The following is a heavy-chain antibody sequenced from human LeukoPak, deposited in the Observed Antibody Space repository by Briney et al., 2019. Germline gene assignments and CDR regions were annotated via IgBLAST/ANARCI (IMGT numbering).Heavy chain of an antibody. D-gene: IGHD2-21*02. CDR3: AKVLCGDDCYWGDYFDY. V-gene: IGHV3-30*18. CDR2: ISDDGSNK. Sequence: QPGGSLRLSCAASGFTFSSYGMHWVRQAPGKGLEWVAVISDDGSNKYYADSVKGRFTISRDNSKNTLYLQMNSLRAEDTAVYYCAKVLCGDDCYWGDYFDYWGQGTLVTVSS. J-gene: IGHJ4*02. CDR1: GFTFSSYG.